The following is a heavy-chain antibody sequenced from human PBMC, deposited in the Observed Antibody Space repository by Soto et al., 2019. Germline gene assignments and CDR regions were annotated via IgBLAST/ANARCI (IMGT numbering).Heavy chain of an antibody. Sequence: SETLSLTSTVSGGSISSYDWSWIRQPPGKGLEWIGYIYYSGSTNYNPSLKSRVTISVGTSKNQISLNLRSVTAADTAVYYCARDREYSFGLTYDIWGQGTLVTVSS. CDR2: IYYSGST. J-gene: IGHJ4*02. V-gene: IGHV4-59*01. CDR1: GGSISSYD. D-gene: IGHD3-16*01. CDR3: ARDREYSFGLTYDI.